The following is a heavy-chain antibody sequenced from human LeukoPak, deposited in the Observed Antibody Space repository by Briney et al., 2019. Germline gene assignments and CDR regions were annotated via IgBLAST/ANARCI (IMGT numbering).Heavy chain of an antibody. J-gene: IGHJ4*02. D-gene: IGHD2-2*01. CDR2: NNHSGST. CDR3: ARARCTSRDPDY. Sequence: PSETLSLTCAVYGGSFSGYYWSWIRQPPGKGLEWIGENNHSGSTNYNPSLTSRVTLSVDTPKNQFSLKRSSVAAADAVVYYCARARCTSRDPDYWGQGTLVTVSS. CDR1: GGSFSGYY. V-gene: IGHV4-34*01.